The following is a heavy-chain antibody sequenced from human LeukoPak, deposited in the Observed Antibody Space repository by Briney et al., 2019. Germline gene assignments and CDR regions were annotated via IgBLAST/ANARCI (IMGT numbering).Heavy chain of an antibody. D-gene: IGHD1-1*01. CDR1: GFTFSSYA. V-gene: IGHV3-23*01. CDR2: ISGSGGST. CDR3: AKTLSVRTGTSNSYFDC. Sequence: PGGSLRLSCAASGFTFSSYAMSWVRQAPGKGLEWVSAISGSGGSTYYADSVKGRFTISRDNSKNTLYLQMNSLRAEDTAVYYCAKTLSVRTGTSNSYFDCWGQGTLVTVSS. J-gene: IGHJ4*02.